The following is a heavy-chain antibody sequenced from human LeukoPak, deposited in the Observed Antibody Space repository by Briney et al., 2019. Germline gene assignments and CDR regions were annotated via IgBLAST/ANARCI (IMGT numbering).Heavy chain of an antibody. Sequence: SETLSLTCAVSGYSISNGYYWVWIRQPPGRGLEWIGSLYHSDSAYYNTLLRSRVSMSVDPSKNQFSLTLSFVTAADTAVYYCARQHDSYYYYYIDVWGSGTTVTVSS. CDR3: ARQHDSYYYYYIDV. V-gene: IGHV4-38-2*01. CDR2: LYHSDSA. CDR1: GYSISNGYY. J-gene: IGHJ6*03.